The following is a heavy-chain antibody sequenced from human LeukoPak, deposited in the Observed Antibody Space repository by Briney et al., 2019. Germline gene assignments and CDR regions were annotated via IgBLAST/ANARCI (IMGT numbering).Heavy chain of an antibody. CDR2: ISWNSGSI. CDR1: GFTFDDYA. D-gene: IGHD3-22*01. V-gene: IGHV3-9*01. Sequence: GGSLRLSCAASGFTFDDYAMHWVRQAPGKGLEWVSGISWNSGSIGYADSVKGRFTISRDNAKNSLYLQMNSLTAEDTAVYYCAKVGPGITMIVVVMNLDYWGQGTLVTVSS. CDR3: AKVGPGITMIVVVMNLDY. J-gene: IGHJ4*02.